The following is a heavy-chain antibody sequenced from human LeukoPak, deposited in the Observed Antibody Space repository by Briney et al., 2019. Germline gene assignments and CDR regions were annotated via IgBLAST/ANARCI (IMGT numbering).Heavy chain of an antibody. J-gene: IGHJ4*02. V-gene: IGHV3-23*01. CDR1: GFTFSSYA. Sequence: QTGGSLRLSCAASGFTFSSYAMSWVRQAPGKGLEWVSAISGSGGSTYYADSVKGRFTISRDNSKNTLYLQMNSLRAEDTAVYYCAKVLRGSYPDYHTPEREFDYWGQGTLVTVSS. CDR3: AKVLRGSYPDYHTPEREFDY. D-gene: IGHD1-26*01. CDR2: ISGSGGST.